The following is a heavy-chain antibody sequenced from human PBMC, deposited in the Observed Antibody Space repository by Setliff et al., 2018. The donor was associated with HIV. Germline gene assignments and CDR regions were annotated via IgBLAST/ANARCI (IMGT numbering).Heavy chain of an antibody. J-gene: IGHJ3*02. Sequence: SETLSLTCTVSGGSISTSYWNWIRKPPGKGLEWIAYIDISGTTNYNPSLKSRVTISLDTSRNKFSLKLGSVTAADTAMDYCAREHCSGGSCNGFDIWGQGTMVTVS. V-gene: IGHV4-4*09. CDR2: IDISGTT. CDR3: AREHCSGGSCNGFDI. CDR1: GGSISTSY. D-gene: IGHD2-15*01.